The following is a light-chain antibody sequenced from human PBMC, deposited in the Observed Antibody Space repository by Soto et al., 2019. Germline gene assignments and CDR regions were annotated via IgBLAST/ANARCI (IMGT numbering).Light chain of an antibody. Sequence: IQVTQSPPTLSASVGGRVTITCRASQNINTYLAWYQQKPGRAPRLLIYRASSLEDGVPSRFGGGGSGTEFIFTINSLHPDDSETYYCQQYSSDSTFGQGTKVEIK. CDR1: QNINTY. CDR3: QQYSSDST. CDR2: RAS. V-gene: IGKV1-5*03. J-gene: IGKJ1*01.